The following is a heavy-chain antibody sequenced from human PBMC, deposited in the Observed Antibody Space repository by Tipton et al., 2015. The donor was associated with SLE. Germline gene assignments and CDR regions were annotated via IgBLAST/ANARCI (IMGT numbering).Heavy chain of an antibody. J-gene: IGHJ5*02. V-gene: IGHV1-2*02. CDR1: GYTFIDHF. CDR3: ARPTRPGDYGDFYNWFDP. Sequence: QSGAEVKKPGASVKVSCEASGYTFIDHFMHWFRQAPGQGFEWMGWINPKSGVTNYAQRFQGRVTMTRDTSITTAYMELSRLTSDDTVVYFCARPTRPGDYGDFYNWFDPWGQGTLVTVSS. D-gene: IGHD4-17*01. CDR2: INPKSGVT.